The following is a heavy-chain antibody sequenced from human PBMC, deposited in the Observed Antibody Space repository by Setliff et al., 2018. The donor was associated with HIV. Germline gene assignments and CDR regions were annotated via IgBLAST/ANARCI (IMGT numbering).Heavy chain of an antibody. J-gene: IGHJ4*02. D-gene: IGHD4-17*01. CDR1: GGSISFYY. CDR2: TFDNGNT. V-gene: IGHV4-59*01. CDR3: ARDPPGHGDSKDY. Sequence: PSETLSLTCSISGGSISFYYWNWLRQTPGKGLEWIAYTFDNGNTHYNPSLESRVTLSLDTSRNLFSLRLASVTAADTAVYYCARDPPGHGDSKDYWGQGTLVTVSS.